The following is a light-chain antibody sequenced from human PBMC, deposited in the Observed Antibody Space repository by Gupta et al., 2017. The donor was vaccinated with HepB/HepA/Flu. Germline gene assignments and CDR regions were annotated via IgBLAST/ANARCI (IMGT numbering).Light chain of an antibody. CDR1: KLGDKY. V-gene: IGLV3-1*01. Sequence: SYELTQPPSVSVSPGQTASTTCSGDKLGDKYACWYQHKPVQSPVLIIYQDSKRPSVIPERFSASNSGNAATLTISGNQDKDAADYCCQAWGRCTVVFGGGTKLTVL. CDR2: QDS. CDR3: QAWGRCTVV. J-gene: IGLJ2*01.